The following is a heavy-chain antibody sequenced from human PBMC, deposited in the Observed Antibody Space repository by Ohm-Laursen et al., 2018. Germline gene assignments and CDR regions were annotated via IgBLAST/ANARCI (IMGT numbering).Heavy chain of an antibody. CDR3: AHKRSGDPIFDY. CDR1: GFSLSTFGVG. Sequence: TQTLTLTCTFSGFSLSTFGVGVGWIRQPPGKALDWLAVIYWDGDKRYSPSLESRLTISKYTSKNQVVLTMTNMDPVDTATYYCAHKRSGDPIFDYWGQGTLVTVSS. J-gene: IGHJ4*02. D-gene: IGHD7-27*01. V-gene: IGHV2-5*02. CDR2: IYWDGDK.